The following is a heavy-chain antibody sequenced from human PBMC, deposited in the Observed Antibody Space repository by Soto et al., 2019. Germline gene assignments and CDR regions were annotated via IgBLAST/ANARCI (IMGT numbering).Heavy chain of an antibody. CDR3: ARGTGEPDY. V-gene: IGHV3-20*03. D-gene: IGHD7-27*01. Sequence: GVSPRLSFAAPEFTFDDYCMSWVRQAPGKGLEWVSGINWNGGSTGYADSVKGRFTISRDNAKNSLYLQMNSLRAEDTALYYCARGTGEPDYWGQGTLVTVSS. CDR1: EFTFDDYC. J-gene: IGHJ4*02. CDR2: INWNGGST.